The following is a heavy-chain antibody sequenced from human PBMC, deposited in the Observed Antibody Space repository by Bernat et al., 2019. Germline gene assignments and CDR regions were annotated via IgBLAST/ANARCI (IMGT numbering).Heavy chain of an antibody. D-gene: IGHD1-26*01. CDR3: ARELVGATSQDAFDI. Sequence: QVQLQESGPGLVKPSETLSLTCTVSGGSISSYYWSWIRQPPGKGLEWIGYIYYSGSTNYNPSLKSRVTISVDTSKNQFSLKLSSVTAADTAVYYCARELVGATSQDAFDIWGQGTMVTVSS. CDR1: GGSISSYY. J-gene: IGHJ3*02. CDR2: IYYSGST. V-gene: IGHV4-59*01.